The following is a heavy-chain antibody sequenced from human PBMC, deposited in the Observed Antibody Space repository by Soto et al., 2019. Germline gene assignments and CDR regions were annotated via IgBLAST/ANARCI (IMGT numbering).Heavy chain of an antibody. V-gene: IGHV4-39*01. CDR3: ARHFADIVVVPAAMKTVGWFDP. CDR1: GGSISSGGYY. D-gene: IGHD2-2*01. J-gene: IGHJ5*02. Sequence: SETLSLTCTVSGGSISSGGYYWSWIRQHPGKGLEWIGCIYYSGSTYYNPSLKSRVTISVDTSKNQFSLKLSSVTAADTAVYYCARHFADIVVVPAAMKTVGWFDPWGQGTLVTVSS. CDR2: IYYSGST.